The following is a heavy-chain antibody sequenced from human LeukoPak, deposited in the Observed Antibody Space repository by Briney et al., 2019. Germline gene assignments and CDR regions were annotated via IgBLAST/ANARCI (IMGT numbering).Heavy chain of an antibody. D-gene: IGHD5-24*01. CDR3: ARVDRERWLQLGFDY. J-gene: IGHJ4*02. V-gene: IGHV3-7*01. CDR1: GFTFSSYW. Sequence: GGSVRLSCAASGFTFSSYWMSWVRQAPGKGLEWVANIKQDGSEKYYVDSVKGRFTISRDNAKNSLYLQMNSLRAEDTAVYYCARVDRERWLQLGFDYWGQGTLVTVSS. CDR2: IKQDGSEK.